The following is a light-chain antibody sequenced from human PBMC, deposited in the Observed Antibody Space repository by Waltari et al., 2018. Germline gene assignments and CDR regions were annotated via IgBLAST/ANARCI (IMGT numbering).Light chain of an antibody. J-gene: IGLJ2*01. CDR2: DFS. V-gene: IGLV2-14*03. Sequence: QSALTQPASVSGSPGQSISISCSGIRSGFDNYYFVPCFQQHPGKAPNLILYDFSNRPSDISNRFSGSKSGNTASLMISRLQAEDEAVYYCNSFADSNTPMLFGGGTRLTV. CDR3: NSFADSNTPML. CDR1: RSGFDNYYF.